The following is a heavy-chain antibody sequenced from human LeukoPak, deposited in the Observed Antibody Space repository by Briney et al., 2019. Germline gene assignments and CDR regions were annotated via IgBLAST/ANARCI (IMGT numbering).Heavy chain of an antibody. V-gene: IGHV3-74*01. CDR2: INSDGSST. Sequence: GGSLRLSCAASGFTFSSYSMNWVRQAPGKGLVWVSRINSDGSSTSYADSVKGRFTISRDNAKNTLYLQMNSLRAEDTAVYYCARGSGSTSCHFDYWGQGTLVTVSS. D-gene: IGHD2-2*01. CDR3: ARGSGSTSCHFDY. J-gene: IGHJ4*02. CDR1: GFTFSSYS.